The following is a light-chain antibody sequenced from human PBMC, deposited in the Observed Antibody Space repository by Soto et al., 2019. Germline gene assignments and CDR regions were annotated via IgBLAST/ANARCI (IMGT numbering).Light chain of an antibody. J-gene: IGKJ1*01. CDR1: QSVSGK. CDR3: EQCQSSLRR. V-gene: IGKV3-20*01. Sequence: IVLTQSPGTLSLSPGERATLSCRASQSVSGKLAWYQQKPGQAPRLLIYDASTRATGIPDRISGSGSGTDFTLTISGLEPEDFEMYYCEQCQSSLRRYGQGTKVDIK. CDR2: DAS.